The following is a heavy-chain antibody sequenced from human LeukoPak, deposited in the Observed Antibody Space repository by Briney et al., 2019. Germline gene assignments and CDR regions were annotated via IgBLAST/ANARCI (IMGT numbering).Heavy chain of an antibody. J-gene: IGHJ4*02. CDR3: ARAGYSSGCYYY. Sequence: PGGSLRPSCAASGFTFSSYWMHWVRQAPGKGLVWVSRINSDGSSTSYADSVKGRFSISRDNAKNTLYLQMNSLRAEDTAVYYCARAGYSSGCYYYWGQGTLVTVSS. V-gene: IGHV3-74*01. D-gene: IGHD6-19*01. CDR2: INSDGSST. CDR1: GFTFSSYW.